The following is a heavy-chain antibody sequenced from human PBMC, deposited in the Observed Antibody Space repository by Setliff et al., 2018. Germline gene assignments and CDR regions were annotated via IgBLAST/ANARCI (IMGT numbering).Heavy chain of an antibody. J-gene: IGHJ5*02. Sequence: GALRLSCAASGFTFSIYTMNWVRQAPGKGLEWVSYISSSSRTKYYADSVKGRFTISRDNSKNTLYLQMNSLRAEDTAVYYCAKNGFGVVALGVNNWFDPWGQGTLVTVSS. CDR2: ISSSSRTK. CDR1: GFTFSIYT. V-gene: IGHV3-48*01. D-gene: IGHD3-10*01. CDR3: AKNGFGVVALGVNNWFDP.